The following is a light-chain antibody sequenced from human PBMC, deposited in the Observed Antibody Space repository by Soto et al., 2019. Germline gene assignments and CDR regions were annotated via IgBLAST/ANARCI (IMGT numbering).Light chain of an antibody. CDR1: QSVRTT. V-gene: IGKV3-15*01. CDR3: QQYTDWPTT. Sequence: EILMRQSPATLSVSPGQRATLSCRASQSVRTTVARYHQRPGQAPRLLIYGASTRATGVPDRFSGGGSGTDFTLTVTSLQSEDFGIYYCQQYTDWPTTFGRGTKVDIK. J-gene: IGKJ1*01. CDR2: GAS.